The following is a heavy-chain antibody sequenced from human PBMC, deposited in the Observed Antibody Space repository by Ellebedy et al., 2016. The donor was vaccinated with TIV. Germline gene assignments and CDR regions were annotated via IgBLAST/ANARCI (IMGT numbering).Heavy chain of an antibody. D-gene: IGHD2-2*02. Sequence: MPSETLSLTCAVYGGVSLSGYQWSWIRLSPGKGLEWIGEINDYGTTNYNPSLKGRVTISVDTSTNQFSLKVTSVTAADTAVYYCVRCYTGSNWFDPWGQGTLVTVSS. J-gene: IGHJ5*02. V-gene: IGHV4-34*01. CDR2: INDYGTT. CDR1: GGVSLSGYQ. CDR3: VRCYTGSNWFDP.